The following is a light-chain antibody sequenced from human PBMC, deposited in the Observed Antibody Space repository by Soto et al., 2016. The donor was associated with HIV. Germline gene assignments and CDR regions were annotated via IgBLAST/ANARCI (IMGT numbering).Light chain of an antibody. CDR1: NIGSKS. CDR2: DDS. J-gene: IGLJ2*01. Sequence: SYELTQPPSVSVAPGQTARIACGGNNIGSKSVHWCQQKPGQAPVLVVYDDSDRPSGIPERFSGSNSGSTATLTISRVEAGDEADYYCQVWDSSDDHVVFGGGTKLTVL. V-gene: IGLV3-21*02. CDR3: QVWDSSDDHVV.